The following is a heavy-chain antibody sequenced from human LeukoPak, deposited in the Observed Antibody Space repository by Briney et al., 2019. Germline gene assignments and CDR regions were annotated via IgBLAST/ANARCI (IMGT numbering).Heavy chain of an antibody. J-gene: IGHJ4*02. CDR1: GYTFTSYG. D-gene: IGHD3-22*01. CDR2: ISAYNGNT. CDR3: ARDGITMIVSGPQQLPFDY. V-gene: IGHV1-18*01. Sequence: ASVKVSCKASGYTFTSYGISWVRQAPGQGLEWMGWISAYNGNTNYAQKLQGRVTMTTDTSTSTAYMELRSLRSDDTAVYYCARDGITMIVSGPQQLPFDYWGQGTLVTVSS.